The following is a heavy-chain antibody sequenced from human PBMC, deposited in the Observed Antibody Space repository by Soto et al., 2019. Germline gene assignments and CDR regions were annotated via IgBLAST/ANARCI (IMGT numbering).Heavy chain of an antibody. CDR1: GYTFTSYD. CDR2: MNSNSGTT. Sequence: ASVQVSCKASGYTFTSYDINWVRQATGQGLEWMGWMNSNSGTTGYAQKSQGRDTMTRNISISTAYLVLRSLRSEDAAVYYCSRVNGITICGVFGSGYYYGMDVWGQGTTVTVSS. CDR3: SRVNGITICGVFGSGYYYGMDV. D-gene: IGHD3-3*01. J-gene: IGHJ6*02. V-gene: IGHV1-8*01.